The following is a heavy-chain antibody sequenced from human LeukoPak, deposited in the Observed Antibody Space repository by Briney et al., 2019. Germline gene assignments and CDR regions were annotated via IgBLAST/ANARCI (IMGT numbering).Heavy chain of an antibody. V-gene: IGHV1-46*01. CDR1: GYTFTNYY. CDR2: INPSGGST. J-gene: IGHJ4*02. CDR3: ARHRNSSGWLRRLFDY. Sequence: ASVKVSCKASGYTFTNYYMHWVRQAPGQGLEWMGIINPSGGSTSYAQKFQGRVTMTRDTSTSTVYMELSSLRSEDTAVYYCARHRNSSGWLRRLFDYWGQGTLVTVSS. D-gene: IGHD6-19*01.